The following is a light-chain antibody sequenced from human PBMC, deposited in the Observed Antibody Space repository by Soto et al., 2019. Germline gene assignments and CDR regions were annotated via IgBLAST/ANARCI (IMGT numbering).Light chain of an antibody. Sequence: DIQMTHSPSPLSASVGDRVTITCRASQSISSSLHWYQQKPGTAPKHLIYAASSLQSGVPSRFSGSRSGTDFTLTISSLQPEDFAAYYCQQCYSTLFAFGPGTKVDSK. J-gene: IGKJ3*01. V-gene: IGKV1-39*01. CDR2: AAS. CDR1: QSISSS. CDR3: QQCYSTLFA.